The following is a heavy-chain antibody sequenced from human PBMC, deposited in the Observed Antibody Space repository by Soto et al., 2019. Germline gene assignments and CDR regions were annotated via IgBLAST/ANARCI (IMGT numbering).Heavy chain of an antibody. V-gene: IGHV3-48*02. D-gene: IGHD5-12*01. Sequence: EVQLVESGGGLVQPGGSLRLSCAASGFTFSNYAMNWVRQAPGKGLEWVSYISSSGSTIYYADSMKGRFTTSRDNAKNSLYLQVNSLRDEDTAVYYCARDKLNGYGSTPFDYWGQGTLVTVSS. CDR1: GFTFSNYA. J-gene: IGHJ4*02. CDR2: ISSSGSTI. CDR3: ARDKLNGYGSTPFDY.